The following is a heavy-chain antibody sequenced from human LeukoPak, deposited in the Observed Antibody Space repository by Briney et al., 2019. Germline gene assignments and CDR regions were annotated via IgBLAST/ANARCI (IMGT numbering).Heavy chain of an antibody. V-gene: IGHV3-64*01. CDR3: VRRAPGLSSGWLDY. CDR2: ISSSGGST. J-gene: IGHJ4*02. Sequence: PGGSLRLSCAASGFTFTTYAMHWVRQAPGKGLEYVSAISSSGGSTFYANSVKGRFTISRDNLKNTLYLQMGSLRAEDMALYYCVRRAPGLSSGWLDYWGQGTLVTVSS. D-gene: IGHD6-19*01. CDR1: GFTFTTYA.